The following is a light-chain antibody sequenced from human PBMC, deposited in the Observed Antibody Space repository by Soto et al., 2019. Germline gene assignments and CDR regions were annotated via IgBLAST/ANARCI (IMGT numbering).Light chain of an antibody. CDR1: ESVSNN. CDR3: QQYGSSPPRLT. CDR2: GAS. Sequence: IVIAPFPATLSLSPRERATLSCRDSESVSNNLAWYQQKAGQAPRLLIYGASSRATGIPDRFSGSGSGTDFTLTISRLEPEDFAVYYCQQYGSSPPRLTFGGGTKVDIK. J-gene: IGKJ4*01. V-gene: IGKV3-20*01.